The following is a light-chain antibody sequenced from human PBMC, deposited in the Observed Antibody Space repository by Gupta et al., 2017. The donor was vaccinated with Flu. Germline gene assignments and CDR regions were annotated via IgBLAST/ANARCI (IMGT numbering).Light chain of an antibody. J-gene: IGLJ3*02. V-gene: IGLV2-14*03. CDR3: GAYLDVGV. CDR2: DVH. Sequence: SALTQPASVSGSPGQSIAFSCTGSLRAIGAYNYVTWYPQHPGKSPKLMIYDVHNRPSGGSTRCSGAKAGNTAALTISGRQAEDEDEYYCGAYLDVGVFGGGTKVTVL. CDR1: LRAIGAYNY.